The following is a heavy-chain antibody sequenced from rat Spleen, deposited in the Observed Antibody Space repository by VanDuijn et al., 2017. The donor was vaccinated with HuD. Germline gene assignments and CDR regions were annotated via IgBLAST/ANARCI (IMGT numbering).Heavy chain of an antibody. Sequence: QVQLKESGPGLMQPSETLSLTCTVSGFSLTSNGVGWVRQPLGKGLVWMGTIWAGGSTNYNSAVQSRLSISRDTSKSQVFLKVNSLQAEDTATYYCARDRTGPFDSWGQGVMVTVSS. CDR3: ARDRTGPFDS. CDR2: IWAGGST. J-gene: IGHJ2*01. D-gene: IGHD4-2*01. V-gene: IGHV2-72*01. CDR1: GFSLTSNG.